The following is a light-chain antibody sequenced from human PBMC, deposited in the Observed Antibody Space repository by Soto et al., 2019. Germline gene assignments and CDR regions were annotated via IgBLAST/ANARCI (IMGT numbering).Light chain of an antibody. CDR3: QQYGSTPWT. CDR1: QRVSNNF. J-gene: IGKJ1*01. V-gene: IGKV3D-20*01. Sequence: VVLTQFPGTLSLSPGETATLSCGASQRVSNNFLGWYQQKPGLPPRLLIYDATSRANGIPERFSGRGSGTHFTLTISRLEPEDFAVYYCQQYGSTPWTFXRGTK. CDR2: DAT.